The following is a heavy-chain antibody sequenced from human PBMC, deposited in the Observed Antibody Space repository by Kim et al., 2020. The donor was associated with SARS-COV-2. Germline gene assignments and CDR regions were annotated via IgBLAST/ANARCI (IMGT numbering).Heavy chain of an antibody. J-gene: IGHJ6*02. CDR3: ARGRITMVRGAPGVPYGMDV. CDR1: GGSFSGYY. CDR2: INHSGST. Sequence: SETLSLTCAVYGGSFSGYYWSWIRQPPGKGLEWIVEINHSGSTNYNPSLKSRVTISVDTSKNQVSLKLSSVTAADTAVYYCARGRITMVRGAPGVPYGMDVWGQGTTVTVSS. D-gene: IGHD3-10*01. V-gene: IGHV4-34*01.